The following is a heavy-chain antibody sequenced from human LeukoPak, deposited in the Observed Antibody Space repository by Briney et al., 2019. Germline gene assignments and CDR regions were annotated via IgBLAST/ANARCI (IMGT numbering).Heavy chain of an antibody. CDR3: ARDTHDYGDLDWFDP. J-gene: IGHJ5*02. CDR2: INPNSGGT. CDR1: GYTFTSYG. Sequence: ASVKVSCKASGYTFTSYGISWVRQAPGQGLEWMGWINPNSGGTNYAQKFQGRVTMTRDTSISTAYVELSRLRSDDTAVYYCARDTHDYGDLDWFDPWGQGTLVTVSS. D-gene: IGHD4-17*01. V-gene: IGHV1-2*02.